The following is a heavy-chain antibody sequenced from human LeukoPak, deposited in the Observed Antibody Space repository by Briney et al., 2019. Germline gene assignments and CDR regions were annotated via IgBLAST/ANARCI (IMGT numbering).Heavy chain of an antibody. D-gene: IGHD4-23*01. CDR2: ISDSGGDT. CDR3: AKRSDYGGNWNHLHW. J-gene: IGHJ4*02. V-gene: IGHV3-23*01. CDR1: GFTFNNYG. Sequence: GGSLRLSCAASGFTFNNYGMSWVRQAPGKGLEWVSAISDSGGDTYYADSVKGRFTISRDNSKNTLYLQMNSLRAEDTAVYYCAKRSDYGGNWNHLHWWGQGTLVTVSS.